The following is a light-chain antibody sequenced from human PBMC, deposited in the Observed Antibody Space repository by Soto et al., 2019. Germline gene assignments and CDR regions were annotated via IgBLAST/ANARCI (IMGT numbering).Light chain of an antibody. J-gene: IGKJ4*01. CDR1: QNVANN. CDR3: QQYYRWGLS. CDR2: ASS. V-gene: IGKV3D-15*01. Sequence: VMTQSPANLSVSPGEGVTLFCRASQNVANNIAWYQVKPAQPPRLLIYASSTRATGIPATFSGSGSETQFSLTISSLQSEDSAVYYCQQYYRWGLSFGGGTKLEI.